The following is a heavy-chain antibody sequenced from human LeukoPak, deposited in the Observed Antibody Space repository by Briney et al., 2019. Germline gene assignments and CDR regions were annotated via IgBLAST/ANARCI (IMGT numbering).Heavy chain of an antibody. J-gene: IGHJ4*02. CDR1: GGSISSYY. D-gene: IGHD6-19*01. V-gene: IGHV4-59*08. CDR3: ARHTRRIGVAVAGSFDY. CDR2: IYYSGST. Sequence: SSETLSLTCTASGGSISSYYWSWIRQPPGKGLEWIGYIYYSGSTNYNPSLKSRVTISVDTSKNQFSLKLSSVTAADTAVYYCARHTRRIGVAVAGSFDYWGQGTLVTVSS.